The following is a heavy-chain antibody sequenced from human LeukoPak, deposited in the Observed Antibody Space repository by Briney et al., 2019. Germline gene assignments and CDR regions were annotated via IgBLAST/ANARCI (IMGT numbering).Heavy chain of an antibody. CDR2: LNSESGGA. Sequence: ASVKVPCKASGYTFTDYYIHWVRHAPGQGPEWMGWLNSESGGANYAQKFQGRVTMTRDTSISTAYMELSRLRSDDTAVYYCARGPRSYYYDSSGYYLGYWGQGTLVTVSS. CDR3: ARGPRSYYYDSSGYYLGY. CDR1: GYTFTDYY. J-gene: IGHJ4*02. D-gene: IGHD3-22*01. V-gene: IGHV1-2*02.